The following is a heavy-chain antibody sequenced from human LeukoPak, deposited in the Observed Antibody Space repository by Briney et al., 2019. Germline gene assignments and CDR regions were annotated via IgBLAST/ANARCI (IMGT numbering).Heavy chain of an antibody. CDR3: AKYVSAKGPPYGLDV. CDR2: ISASGGST. CDR1: EFTFSSYA. J-gene: IGHJ6*02. V-gene: IGHV3-23*01. Sequence: PGGSLRLSCAASEFTFSSYAMQWVRQAPGKGLEWVSGISASGGSTYYADSVKGRFTISRDNSKNTLYLQMNSLRAEDTAIYYCAKYVSAKGPPYGLDVRGQGTTVTVSS. D-gene: IGHD2/OR15-2a*01.